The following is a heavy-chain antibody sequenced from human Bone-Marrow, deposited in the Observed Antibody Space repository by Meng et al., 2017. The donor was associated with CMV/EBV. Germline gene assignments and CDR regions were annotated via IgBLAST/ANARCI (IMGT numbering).Heavy chain of an antibody. D-gene: IGHD1-7*01. V-gene: IGHV3-21*01. J-gene: IGHJ4*02. Sequence: GESLKISCAASGFTFSSYSMNWVRQAPGKGLEWVSSISSSSSYIYYADSVKGRFTISRDNAKNSLYLQMNSLRAEDTAVYYCAREGLELTNHFDYWGQGTLVNGAS. CDR2: ISSSSSYI. CDR3: AREGLELTNHFDY. CDR1: GFTFSSYS.